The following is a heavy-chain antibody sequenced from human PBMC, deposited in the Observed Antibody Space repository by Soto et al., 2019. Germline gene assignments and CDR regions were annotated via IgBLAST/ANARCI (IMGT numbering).Heavy chain of an antibody. D-gene: IGHD3-22*01. J-gene: IGHJ5*02. V-gene: IGHV3-66*01. CDR2: IYSGGTT. CDR3: GKKGDSRDYGAGSAP. Sequence: GGSLRLSCAASGFTVSSNYMSWVRQAPGKGLEWVSVIYSGGTTYYADSVKGRFTISRDNSKNTLYLQMNSLRAEDTAVYYCGKKGDSRDYGAGSAPGAQGPWAPVPS. CDR1: GFTVSSNY.